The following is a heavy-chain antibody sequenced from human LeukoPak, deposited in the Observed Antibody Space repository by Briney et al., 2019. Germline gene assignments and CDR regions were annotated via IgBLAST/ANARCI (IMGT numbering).Heavy chain of an antibody. CDR2: INTNTGNP. V-gene: IGHV7-4-1*02. D-gene: IGHD3-10*01. Sequence: ASVKVSCKASGYNFISSGVTWVRQAPGQGLEWMGWINTNTGNPTYAQGFTGRFVFSLDTSVSTAYLQISSLKAEDTAVYYCAGSGSYQLDYWGQGTLVTVSS. CDR1: GYNFISSG. CDR3: AGSGSYQLDY. J-gene: IGHJ4*02.